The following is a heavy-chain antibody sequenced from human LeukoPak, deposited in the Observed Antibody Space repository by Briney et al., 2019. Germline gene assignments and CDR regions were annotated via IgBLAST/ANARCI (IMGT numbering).Heavy chain of an antibody. V-gene: IGHV3-21*01. CDR3: ARELQYHGGFDY. J-gene: IGHJ4*02. Sequence: GGSLRLSCAASGFTFSSYSMNWVRQAPGKGLEWVSSISSSSSYIYYADSVKGRFTISRDNAKNSLYLQMNSLRAEDTAVYYCARELQYHGGFDYWGRGTLVTVSS. D-gene: IGHD4-11*01. CDR2: ISSSSSYI. CDR1: GFTFSSYS.